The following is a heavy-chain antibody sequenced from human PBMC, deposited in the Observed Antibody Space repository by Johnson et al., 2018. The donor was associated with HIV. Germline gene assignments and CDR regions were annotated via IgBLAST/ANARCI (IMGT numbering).Heavy chain of an antibody. Sequence: QMQLVESGGGVVQPGRSLRLSCAASGFTFSSYGMHWVRQAPGKGLEWVAVISYDGSNKYYADSVKGRFTISRDNSKNTLYLQMNSLRAEDTAVYYCAREGGQWLVLVDAFDIWGQGTMVTVSS. CDR1: GFTFSSYG. D-gene: IGHD6-19*01. J-gene: IGHJ3*02. CDR2: ISYDGSNK. V-gene: IGHV3-30*03. CDR3: AREGGQWLVLVDAFDI.